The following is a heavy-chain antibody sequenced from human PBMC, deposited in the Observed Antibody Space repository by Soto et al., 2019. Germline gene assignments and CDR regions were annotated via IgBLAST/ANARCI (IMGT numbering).Heavy chain of an antibody. J-gene: IGHJ6*02. V-gene: IGHV3-43*01. CDR3: AKDYVYGSGSKVNYYYYGMDV. Sequence: GGSLRLSCAASGFTFDDYTMHWVRQAPGKGLEWVSLISWDGGSTYYADSVKGRFTISRDNSKNSLYLQMNSLRTEDTALYYCAKDYVYGSGSKVNYYYYGMDVWGQGTTVTVSS. CDR2: ISWDGGST. D-gene: IGHD3-10*01. CDR1: GFTFDDYT.